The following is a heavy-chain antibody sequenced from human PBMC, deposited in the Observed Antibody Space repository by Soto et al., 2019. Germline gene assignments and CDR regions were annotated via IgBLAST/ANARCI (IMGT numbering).Heavy chain of an antibody. CDR1: GFTFSSYW. V-gene: IGHV3-74*01. J-gene: IGHJ4*02. Sequence: GGSLRLSCAASGFTFSSYWMHWVRQAPGKGLVWVSRINSDGSSTSYADSVKGRFTISRDNAKNTLYLQMNSLRAEDTAVYYCARDPAHFFMDYDILTGYSFDYWGQGTLVTVSS. D-gene: IGHD3-9*01. CDR2: INSDGSST. CDR3: ARDPAHFFMDYDILTGYSFDY.